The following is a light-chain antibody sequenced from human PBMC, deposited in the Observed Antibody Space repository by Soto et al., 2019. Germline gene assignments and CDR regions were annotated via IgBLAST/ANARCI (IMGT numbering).Light chain of an antibody. CDR2: EVN. J-gene: IGLJ1*01. CDR1: SSDVGGYNY. V-gene: IGLV2-8*01. Sequence: QSVLTQPASVSGSPGQSINISCTGTSSDVGGYNYVSWYQQHPGKAPKLMIYEVNKRPSGVPDRFSGSKSGNTASLTVSGLQAEDEADYYCSSYAGSSNVFGTGTKLTVL. CDR3: SSYAGSSNV.